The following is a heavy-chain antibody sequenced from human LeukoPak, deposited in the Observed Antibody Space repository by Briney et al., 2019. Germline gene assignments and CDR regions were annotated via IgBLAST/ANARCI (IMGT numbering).Heavy chain of an antibody. J-gene: IGHJ5*02. V-gene: IGHV4-59*08. CDR1: GGSISSYY. CDR3: ARHLDYYGSGSYRWFDP. CDR2: IYYSGST. D-gene: IGHD3-10*01. Sequence: KPSETLSLTCTVSGGSISSYYWSWIRQPPGKGLEWIGYIYYSGSTNYNPSLKSRVTISVDTSKNQFSLKPSSVTAADTAVYYCARHLDYYGSGSYRWFDPWGQGTLVTVSS.